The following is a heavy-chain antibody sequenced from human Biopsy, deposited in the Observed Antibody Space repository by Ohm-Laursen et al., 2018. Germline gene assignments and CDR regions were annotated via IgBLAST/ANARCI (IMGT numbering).Heavy chain of an antibody. CDR3: VKDTNWNYVWDRPGATKGMDV. V-gene: IGHV3-9*01. Sequence: SLRLSCSASGFSFDDFAMHWVRQSPGRGLEWVAGIDWNSRNINYGDSVKGRFSVSRDNAKNSLYLQMNSLRGEDTALYYCVKDTNWNYVWDRPGATKGMDVWGQGTTVTVSS. J-gene: IGHJ6*02. CDR1: GFSFDDFA. CDR2: IDWNSRNI. D-gene: IGHD1-7*01.